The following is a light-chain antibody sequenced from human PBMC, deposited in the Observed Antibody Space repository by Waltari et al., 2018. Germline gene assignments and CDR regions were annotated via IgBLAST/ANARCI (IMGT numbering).Light chain of an antibody. CDR1: QGVSSSY. CDR2: AAS. Sequence: EIVLTQSPGTLSLSPGERASLSCRASQGVSSSYLAWYQQKRGQAPRLLIYAASSMATGGLHRFSGSGSGTDFTLTVSRLEPEDFAVYYCQQYDSSPWTFGQGTTVEIK. J-gene: IGKJ1*01. V-gene: IGKV3-20*01. CDR3: QQYDSSPWT.